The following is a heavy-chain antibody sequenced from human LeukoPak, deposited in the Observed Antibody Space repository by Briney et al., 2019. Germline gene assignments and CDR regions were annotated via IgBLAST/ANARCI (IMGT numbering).Heavy chain of an antibody. Sequence: GGSLRLSCAASGFTVSSNYMSWVRQAPGKGLEWVSVIYSGGSTYYADSVKGRFTISRDSSKNTLYLQMNSLRAEDTAAYYCARVLNYPFYFDYWGQGTLVTVSS. V-gene: IGHV3-53*01. J-gene: IGHJ4*02. CDR1: GFTVSSNY. CDR3: ARVLNYPFYFDY. D-gene: IGHD3-9*01. CDR2: IYSGGST.